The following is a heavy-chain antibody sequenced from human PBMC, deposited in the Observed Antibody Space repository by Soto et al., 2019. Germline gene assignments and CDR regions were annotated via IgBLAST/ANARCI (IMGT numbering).Heavy chain of an antibody. Sequence: ASVKVSCKASGYTFTSYDINWVRQATGQGLEWMGWMNPNSGNTGYAQKFQGRVTMTRNTSISTAYMELSSLRSEDTAVYYCASFNIDSAMVRQGYYYYYMDVWGKGTTVTVSS. J-gene: IGHJ6*03. CDR2: MNPNSGNT. D-gene: IGHD5-18*01. CDR3: ASFNIDSAMVRQGYYYYYMDV. V-gene: IGHV1-8*01. CDR1: GYTFTSYD.